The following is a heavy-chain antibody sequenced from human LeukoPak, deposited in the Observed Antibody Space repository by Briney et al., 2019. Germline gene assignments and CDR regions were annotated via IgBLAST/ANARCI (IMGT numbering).Heavy chain of an antibody. CDR1: GDTFSSYA. CDR3: ARGDSVAGTPADY. D-gene: IGHD6-19*01. Sequence: GASVKVSCKASGDTFSSYAISWVRQAPGQGLEWLGGIIPTFGTANYAQKFQGRVTITADESTSTAYMELSSLRSEDTAVYYCARGDSVAGTPADYWGQGTLVTVSS. J-gene: IGHJ4*02. V-gene: IGHV1-69*13. CDR2: IIPTFGTA.